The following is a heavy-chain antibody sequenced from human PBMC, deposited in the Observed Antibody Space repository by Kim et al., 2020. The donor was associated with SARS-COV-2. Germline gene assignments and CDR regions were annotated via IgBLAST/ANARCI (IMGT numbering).Heavy chain of an antibody. D-gene: IGHD2-21*01. CDR1: GFIFTDYS. CDR3: SKYPSGRIAEDVNWIDS. J-gene: IGHJ5*01. CDR2: ISAVGTGSVT. V-gene: IGHV3-23*01. Sequence: GGSLRLSCAVSGFIFTDYSMTWVPQAPGKGLEWVSIISAVGTGSVTYYADSVRGRFTISRDSSSNTVLLQMSSLRAEDTAVYYCSKYPSGRIAEDVNWIDSCGQGTLITVFS.